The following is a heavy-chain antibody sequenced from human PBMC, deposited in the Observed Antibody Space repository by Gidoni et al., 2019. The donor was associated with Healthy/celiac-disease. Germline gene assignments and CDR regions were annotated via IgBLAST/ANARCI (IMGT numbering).Heavy chain of an antibody. Sequence: QVTLKESGPVLVKPTETLTLTCTVSGFSLSTARMGVSWIRQPPGKALEWLAHIFSNDEKSYSTSLKSRLTISKDTSKSQVVLTMTNMDPVDTATYYCARTRLIAVAVQYYFDYWGQGTLVTVSS. CDR1: GFSLSTARMG. V-gene: IGHV2-26*01. CDR2: IFSNDEK. CDR3: ARTRLIAVAVQYYFDY. J-gene: IGHJ4*02. D-gene: IGHD6-19*01.